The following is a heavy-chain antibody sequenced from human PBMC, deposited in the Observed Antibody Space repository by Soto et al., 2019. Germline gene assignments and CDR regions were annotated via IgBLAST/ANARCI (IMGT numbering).Heavy chain of an antibody. CDR3: ARDLYGDYDY. CDR2: LYNTGST. V-gene: IGHV4-59*01. D-gene: IGHD4-17*01. Sequence: SETLSLTCTVSGASISRYYWSWIRQSPGKGLEWIGYLYNTGSTNYNPSLKSRVTISVDTSKNQFSLKLSSVTAADTAVYYCARDLYGDYDYWGQGTLVTVSS. CDR1: GASISRYY. J-gene: IGHJ4*02.